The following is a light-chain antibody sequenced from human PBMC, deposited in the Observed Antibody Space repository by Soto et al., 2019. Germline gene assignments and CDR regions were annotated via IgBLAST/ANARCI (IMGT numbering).Light chain of an antibody. J-gene: IGKJ4*01. CDR3: QQYNSFPLS. CDR1: QSIGVW. Sequence: DIQMTQSPSTLSASIGDKVTITCRASQSIGVWLAWYQQKPGKVPEVLISQASTLEGGVPSRFSGSGSGTEFTLTISSLQPDDFPTYYCQQYNSFPLSLGGGTKVEIK. CDR2: QAS. V-gene: IGKV1-5*03.